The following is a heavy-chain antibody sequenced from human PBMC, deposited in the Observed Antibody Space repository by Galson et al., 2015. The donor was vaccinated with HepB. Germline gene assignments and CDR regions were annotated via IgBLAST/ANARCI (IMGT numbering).Heavy chain of an antibody. J-gene: IGHJ3*02. Sequence: SLRLSCAASGFTFSSYDMHWVRQGTGEGLEWVSTIGTVGDTYYPDSVKGRFTISREDAKNSLYLQMSSLRAGDTAVYYCARACTSARCHTPSGLDIWGQGTMVTVSS. CDR1: GFTFSSYD. CDR3: ARACTSARCHTPSGLDI. D-gene: IGHD2-2*02. CDR2: IGTVGDT. V-gene: IGHV3-13*04.